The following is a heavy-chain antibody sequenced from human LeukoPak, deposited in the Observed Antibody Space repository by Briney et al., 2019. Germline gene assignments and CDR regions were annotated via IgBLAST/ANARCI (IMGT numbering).Heavy chain of an antibody. V-gene: IGHV1-8*01. CDR3: ASQKTVRVRDNWFDH. J-gene: IGHJ5*02. CDR2: MNPNSGNT. Sequence: ASVKVSCKASGYTFTSYDINWVRQAPAQGLEWMGWMNPNSGNTGYAHKVQVRVTMTIDTAISTAYMELSRLRSDDTAVYCCASQKTVRVRDNWFDHWGQGTLVTVSS. D-gene: IGHD4-11*01. CDR1: GYTFTSYD.